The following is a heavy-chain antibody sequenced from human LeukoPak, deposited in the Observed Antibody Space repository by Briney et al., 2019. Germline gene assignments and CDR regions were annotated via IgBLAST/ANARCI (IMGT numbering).Heavy chain of an antibody. J-gene: IGHJ4*02. D-gene: IGHD4-17*01. CDR1: GFTFSSYW. Sequence: GGSLRLSCAASGFTFSSYWMSWVRQAPGKGLEWVANIKQDGSEKYYVDSVKGRFTISRDNAKNSLYLQMNSLRAEDTAVYYCAARHRTYYGDLFDYWGQGTMVTVSS. CDR3: AARHRTYYGDLFDY. CDR2: IKQDGSEK. V-gene: IGHV3-7*01.